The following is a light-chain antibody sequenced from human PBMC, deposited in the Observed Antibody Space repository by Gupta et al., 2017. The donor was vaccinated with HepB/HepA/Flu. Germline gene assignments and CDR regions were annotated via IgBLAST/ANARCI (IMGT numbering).Light chain of an antibody. CDR1: QGIRND. CDR2: AAS. CDR3: RQDYNYPPT. Sequence: AIQMTQSPSSLSASVGDRVTITCRASQGIRNDLGWYQQKPGKAPSLLIYAASTLQSGVPSRFSGSGSCTDFTLTISGLQPEESATYYCRQDYNYPPTFGGGTKVEI. V-gene: IGKV1-6*01. J-gene: IGKJ4*01.